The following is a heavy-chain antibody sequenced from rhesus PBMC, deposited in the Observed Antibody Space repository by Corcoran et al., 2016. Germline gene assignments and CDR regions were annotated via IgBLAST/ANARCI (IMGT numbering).Heavy chain of an antibody. V-gene: IGHV4-80*01. CDR2: FNGNSGST. Sequence: QVQLQESGPGLVKPSETLSITCAVSGGSFSSYWWSWIRQPPGKGLEWIGEFNGNSGSTNYNPSPKIRVTTSKDASKNQFSLKLSSVTAADTAVYYCASRGIVAAFDYWGQGVLVTVSS. D-gene: IGHD1-44*02. CDR1: GGSFSSYW. J-gene: IGHJ4*01. CDR3: ASRGIVAAFDY.